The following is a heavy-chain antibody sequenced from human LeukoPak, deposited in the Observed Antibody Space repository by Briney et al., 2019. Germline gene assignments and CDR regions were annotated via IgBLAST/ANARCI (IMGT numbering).Heavy chain of an antibody. CDR2: IYYSGST. Sequence: PSETLSLTCSVSGGSISSGDYYWSWIRQPPGKGLEWIGYIYYSGSTYYNPSLKSRVTISVETSKNQFSLRLSSVTAADTAVYYCARVYYDSSNYYYVLSWGQATLVTVSS. CDR1: GGSISSGDYY. CDR3: ARVYYDSSNYYYVLS. V-gene: IGHV4-30-4*08. D-gene: IGHD3-22*01. J-gene: IGHJ4*02.